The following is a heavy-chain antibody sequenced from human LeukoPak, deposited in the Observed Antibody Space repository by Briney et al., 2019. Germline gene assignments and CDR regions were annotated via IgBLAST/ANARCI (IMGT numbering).Heavy chain of an antibody. CDR2: IWYDGSNK. CDR1: GFTFSSYG. V-gene: IGHV3-33*01. CDR3: ARDGGYDAFDI. J-gene: IGHJ3*02. Sequence: PGGSLRLSCAASGFTFSSYGMHWVRQAPGKGLEWVAVIWYDGSNKYYADSVKGRSTISRDNSKNTLYLQMNSLRAEDTAVYYCARDGGYDAFDIWGQGTMVTVSS. D-gene: IGHD6-25*01.